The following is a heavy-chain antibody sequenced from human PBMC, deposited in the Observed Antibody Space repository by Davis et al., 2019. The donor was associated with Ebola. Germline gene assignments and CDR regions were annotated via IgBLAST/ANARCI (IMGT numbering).Heavy chain of an antibody. CDR1: GFTFSSYS. CDR3: ARDSPGVAAAFDY. CDR2: ISISSSTT. V-gene: IGHV3-48*02. J-gene: IGHJ4*02. D-gene: IGHD6-13*01. Sequence: GESLKISCAASGFTFSSYSMNWVRQAPGKGLVWISYISISSSTTYYADSVKGRFTISRDDAKNSLYLQMNSLRDEDTAVYYCARDSPGVAAAFDYWGQGTLVTVSS.